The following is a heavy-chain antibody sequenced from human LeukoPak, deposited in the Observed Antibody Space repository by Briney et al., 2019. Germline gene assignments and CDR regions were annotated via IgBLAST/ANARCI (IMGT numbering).Heavy chain of an antibody. CDR1: GFTFSSYG. J-gene: IGHJ4*02. D-gene: IGHD3-10*01. Sequence: PGGSLRLSCAASGFTFSSYGMHWVRQAPGKGLEWVAVIWHDGSNRYYAESVKGRFTISRDTSKNTLYLQMNSLRGDDTAVYYCATDRGGMVRGSPIWGQFDHWGQGTLVTVSS. V-gene: IGHV3-33*01. CDR2: IWHDGSNR. CDR3: ATDRGGMVRGSPIWGQFDH.